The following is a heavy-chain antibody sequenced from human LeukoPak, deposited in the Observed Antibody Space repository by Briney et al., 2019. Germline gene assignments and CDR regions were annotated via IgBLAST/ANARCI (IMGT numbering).Heavy chain of an antibody. CDR2: ISSSSSYI. D-gene: IGHD6-6*01. V-gene: IGHV3-21*01. J-gene: IGHJ6*03. CDR1: GFTFSSYS. CDR3: ARGRRGSSSAVGYYYMDV. Sequence: GGSLRLSCAASGFTFSSYSMNWVRQAPEKGLEWVSSISSSSSYIYYADSVKGRFTISRDNAKNSLYLQMSSLRAEDTAVYYCARGRRGSSSAVGYYYMDVWGKGTTVTVSS.